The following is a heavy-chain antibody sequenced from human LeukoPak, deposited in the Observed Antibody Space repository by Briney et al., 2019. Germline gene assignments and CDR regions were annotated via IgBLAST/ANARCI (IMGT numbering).Heavy chain of an antibody. J-gene: IGHJ4*02. D-gene: IGHD3-10*01. CDR2: IYSSGRT. CDR3: ARHYGSGSYLIPFDY. CDR1: GGSISSSSYY. V-gene: IGHV4-39*01. Sequence: PSETLSLTCTVSGGSISSSSYYWGWIRQPPGKGLEWIGSIYSSGRTTYNPSLKSPVTISVDTSKNQFSLKLSSVTAADTAVYYCARHYGSGSYLIPFDYWGQGTLVTVSS.